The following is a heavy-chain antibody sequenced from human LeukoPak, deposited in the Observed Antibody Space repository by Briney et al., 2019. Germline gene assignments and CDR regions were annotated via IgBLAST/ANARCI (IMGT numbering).Heavy chain of an antibody. CDR1: GITHSNYG. D-gene: IGHD6-19*01. Sequence: PGGSLRLSCAVSGITHSNYGMNWVRQAPGKGLEWVSSISSSSYIYYVDSVKGRFTISRDNAKNSLYLQMNSLRAEDTAVYYCARAGSGLSVRDAFDIWGQGTMVTVSS. J-gene: IGHJ3*02. V-gene: IGHV3-21*01. CDR2: ISSSSYI. CDR3: ARAGSGLSVRDAFDI.